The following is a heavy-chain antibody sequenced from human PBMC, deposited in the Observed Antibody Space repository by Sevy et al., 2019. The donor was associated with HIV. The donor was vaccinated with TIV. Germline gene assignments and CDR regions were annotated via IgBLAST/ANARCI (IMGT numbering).Heavy chain of an antibody. CDR1: GFTFTTYA. Sequence: GGSLRLSCAASGFTFTTYAMGWVRQAPGKGLKWVSTLSGSGASTYYADSVKGRFTIPRDNSKNTLFLQMDSLRAEDTTVYYCAKDFYDSSGYYPMEAFDIWGQGTMVTVSS. J-gene: IGHJ3*02. CDR2: LSGSGAST. CDR3: AKDFYDSSGYYPMEAFDI. V-gene: IGHV3-23*01. D-gene: IGHD3-22*01.